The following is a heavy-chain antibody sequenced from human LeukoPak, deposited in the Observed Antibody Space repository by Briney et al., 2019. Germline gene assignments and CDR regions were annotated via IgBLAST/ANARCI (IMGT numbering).Heavy chain of an antibody. CDR2: IYHSGST. CDR3: ARSGSYGDDFDY. Sequence: SETLSLTCTVSGYSISSGYYWGWIRQPPGKGLEWIGSIYHSGSTYYNPSLKSRVTISVDTSKNQFSLKLSSVTAADTAVYYCARSGSYGDDFDYWGQGTLVTVSS. V-gene: IGHV4-38-2*02. CDR1: GYSISSGYY. J-gene: IGHJ4*02. D-gene: IGHD4-17*01.